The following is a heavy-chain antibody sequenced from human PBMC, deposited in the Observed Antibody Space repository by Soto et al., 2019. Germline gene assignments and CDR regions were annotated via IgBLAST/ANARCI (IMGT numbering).Heavy chain of an antibody. CDR3: AKDHDWDFGCDLDYCNL. Sequence: EGPLVESGGGLVQPGRSLRLSCAASGFIFENFAMHWVRQVPGKGLEWVSGISWEGGMRGYADSVKGRFTIARDNAKTALFLQMNRLTSEDTALYYCAKDHDWDFGCDLDYCNLWGQGTLVTVSS. CDR2: ISWEGGMR. V-gene: IGHV3-9*01. D-gene: IGHD4-4*01. CDR1: GFIFENFA. J-gene: IGHJ4*02.